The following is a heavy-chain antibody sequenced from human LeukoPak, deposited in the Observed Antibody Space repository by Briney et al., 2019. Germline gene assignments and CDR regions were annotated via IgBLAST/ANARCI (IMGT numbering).Heavy chain of an antibody. Sequence: GASVKVSCKASGGTFSNYAISWVRQAPGQGLEWMGGIIPMFDTADYAQNFQGTLTITADESTSTAYMELSSLRAEDTAVYYCAKDVSVRQPYYFDYWGQGTLVTVSS. CDR2: IIPMFDTA. V-gene: IGHV1-69*01. CDR3: AKDVSVRQPYYFDY. CDR1: GGTFSNYA. J-gene: IGHJ4*02. D-gene: IGHD2-8*01.